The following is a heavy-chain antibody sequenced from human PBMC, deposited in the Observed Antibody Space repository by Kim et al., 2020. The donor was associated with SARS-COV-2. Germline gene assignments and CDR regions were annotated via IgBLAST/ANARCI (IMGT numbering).Heavy chain of an antibody. CDR1: GFTFDNYA. D-gene: IGHD3-10*01. Sequence: GGSLRLSCAASGFTFDNYAMHWVRQAPGKGLEWVSGISWNSGSIGYADSVKGRFTISRDNAKNSLYLQMNSLRAEDTALYYCARGSGSYYKVGSKDNWF. CDR3: ARGSGSYYKVGSKDNWF. J-gene: IGHJ5*01. V-gene: IGHV3-9*01. CDR2: ISWNSGSI.